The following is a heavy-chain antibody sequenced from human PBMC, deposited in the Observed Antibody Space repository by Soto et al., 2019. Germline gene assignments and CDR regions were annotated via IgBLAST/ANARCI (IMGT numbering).Heavy chain of an antibody. CDR2: IIPMFGTA. D-gene: IGHD3-16*01. CDR1: GGSFSNHA. CDR3: ARGDDFDYYYGVDV. J-gene: IGHJ6*02. Sequence: AASVKVSCKASGGSFSNHAISWVRQAPGQGLEWMGGIIPMFGTANYAQRFQGRVTTTADKYTNTAYMELTSLTSEDTAVYYCARGDDFDYYYGVDVWGQGTTVTVSS. V-gene: IGHV1-69*06.